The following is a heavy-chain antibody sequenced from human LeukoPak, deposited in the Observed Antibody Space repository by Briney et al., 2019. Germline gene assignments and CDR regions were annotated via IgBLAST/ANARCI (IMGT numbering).Heavy chain of an antibody. CDR1: GYSISSGYY. Sequence: SETLSLTCTVSGYSISSGYYWGWIRQPPGKGLEWIGGIYHSGTTYYNPSLNSRVTISVDMSKTQFSLKLSSVTAADTAVYYCARDRAALIGFHYWGQGTPVTVSS. D-gene: IGHD2-15*01. V-gene: IGHV4-38-2*02. CDR2: IYHSGTT. CDR3: ARDRAALIGFHY. J-gene: IGHJ4*02.